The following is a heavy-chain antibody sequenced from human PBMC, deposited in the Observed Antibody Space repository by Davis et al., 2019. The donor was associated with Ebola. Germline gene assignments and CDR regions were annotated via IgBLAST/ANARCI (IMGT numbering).Heavy chain of an antibody. CDR3: AGGDGLDY. J-gene: IGHJ4*02. CDR1: GFTFDDYT. Sequence: GESLKISCAASGFTFDDYTMHWVRQAPGKGLEWVSLISWDGGSTYYADSLKGRFTISRDNSKNTLYLQMNSLRAEDTAVYYCAGGDGLDYWGQGTLVTVSS. D-gene: IGHD1-26*01. CDR2: ISWDGGST. V-gene: IGHV3-43*01.